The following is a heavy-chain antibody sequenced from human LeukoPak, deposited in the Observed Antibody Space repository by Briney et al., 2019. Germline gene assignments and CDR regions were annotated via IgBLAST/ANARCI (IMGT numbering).Heavy chain of an antibody. CDR2: ISSSSSYI. Sequence: GGSLRLSCAASGFTFSSYSMNWVRQAPGKGLEWVSSISSSSSYIYYADSVKGRFTISRDNSKNTLYLQMNSLRAEDTAVYYCAKAIEYYYDSSGYYGDYFDYWGQGTLVTVSS. V-gene: IGHV3-21*04. D-gene: IGHD3-22*01. J-gene: IGHJ4*02. CDR3: AKAIEYYYDSSGYYGDYFDY. CDR1: GFTFSSYS.